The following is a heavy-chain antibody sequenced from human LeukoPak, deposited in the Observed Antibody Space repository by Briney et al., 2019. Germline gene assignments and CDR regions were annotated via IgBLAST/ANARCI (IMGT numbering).Heavy chain of an antibody. V-gene: IGHV4-59*08. D-gene: IGHD1/OR15-1a*01. J-gene: IGHJ4*02. Sequence: PSETLSLTCAVAGXPVNDFHWSWIRQSPGRGLEWLGWISDSGTTNYNPSFRSRLAISADTSKSQLSLELTSVTAADTAVYYCARHVEHAAYFRYWGQGSLVTVSS. CDR2: ISDSGTT. CDR3: ARHVEHAAYFRY. CDR1: GXPVNDFH.